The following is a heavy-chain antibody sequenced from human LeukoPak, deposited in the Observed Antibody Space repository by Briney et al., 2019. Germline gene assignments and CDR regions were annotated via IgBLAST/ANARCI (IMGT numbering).Heavy chain of an antibody. CDR3: AKDNPYSSGWSGCDY. Sequence: AGGSLRLSCAASGFTFSSYGMHWVRQAPGKGLEWVAVISYDGSNKYYAGSVKGRFTISRDNSKNTLYLQMNSLRAEDTAVYYCAKDNPYSSGWSGCDYWGQGTLVTVSS. J-gene: IGHJ4*02. V-gene: IGHV3-30*18. D-gene: IGHD6-19*01. CDR1: GFTFSSYG. CDR2: ISYDGSNK.